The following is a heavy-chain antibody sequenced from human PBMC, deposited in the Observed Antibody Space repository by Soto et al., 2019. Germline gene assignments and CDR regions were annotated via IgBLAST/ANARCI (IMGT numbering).Heavy chain of an antibody. V-gene: IGHV3-30*04. D-gene: IGHD3-10*01. CDR1: AFTFSDYS. J-gene: IGHJ6*02. CDR3: GRDLGGSGTPWEYYGMDV. CDR2: ISGDGSKK. Sequence: QVQLVESGGGVVQPGKSLRLSCVASAFTFSDYSMHWVRQAPGKGLEWVAAISGDGSKKSYADSVKGRATLSRDNAKNTLYLQMDNLRAEDTAVYFCGRDLGGSGTPWEYYGMDVWGRGTTVTVSS.